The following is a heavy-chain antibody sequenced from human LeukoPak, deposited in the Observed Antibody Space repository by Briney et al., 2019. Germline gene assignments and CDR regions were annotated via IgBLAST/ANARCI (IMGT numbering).Heavy chain of an antibody. V-gene: IGHV3-21*04. CDR2: ISSRSSYT. J-gene: IGHJ4*02. CDR1: GFTFSTYT. Sequence: GGSLRLSCAASGFTFSTYTMNWVRQAPGKGLEWVSSISSRSSYTYHADSVKGRFTISRDNAKNSLYLQMNSLRAEDTAVYYCAKDGDDILTGYYFDYWGQGTLVTVSS. D-gene: IGHD3-9*01. CDR3: AKDGDDILTGYYFDY.